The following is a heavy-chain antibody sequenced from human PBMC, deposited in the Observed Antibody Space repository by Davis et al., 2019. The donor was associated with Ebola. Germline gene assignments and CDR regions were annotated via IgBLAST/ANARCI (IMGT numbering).Heavy chain of an antibody. Sequence: ASVKVSCKASGYTFNRFGISWVRQAPGQGLEWMGWISAYNGNTNYAQKLQGRVTMTTDTSTSTAYMELRSLRSDDTAVYYCARDTMVTPFDYWGQGTLVTVSS. CDR2: ISAYNGNT. CDR3: ARDTMVTPFDY. V-gene: IGHV1-18*01. CDR1: GYTFNRFG. J-gene: IGHJ4*02. D-gene: IGHD5-18*01.